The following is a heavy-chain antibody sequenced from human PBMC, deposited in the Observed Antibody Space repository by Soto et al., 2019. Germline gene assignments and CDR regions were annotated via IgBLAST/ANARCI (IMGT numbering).Heavy chain of an antibody. J-gene: IGHJ5*02. CDR3: ASVRHRNRHPPWVDP. CDR2: IYHSGST. Sequence: QLQLQESGSGLVKPSQTLSLTCAVSGGSISSGGYSWSWIRQPPGKGLEWIGYIYHSGSTYYNPSLKSRVTISVDRSKNQFSLKLSSMTAADTAVYYCASVRHRNRHPPWVDPWGQGTLVTVSS. V-gene: IGHV4-30-2*01. D-gene: IGHD4-4*01. CDR1: GGSISSGGYS.